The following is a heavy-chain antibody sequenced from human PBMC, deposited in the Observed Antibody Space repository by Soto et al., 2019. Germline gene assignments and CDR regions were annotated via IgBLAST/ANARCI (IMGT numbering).Heavy chain of an antibody. CDR3: ARSSPSLDY. CDR2: ISVSNDNT. V-gene: IGHV1-18*04. J-gene: IGHJ4*02. D-gene: IGHD3-10*01. CDR1: GYIFRNYA. Sequence: QIQLVQSGAEVKKPGASVRVSCKTSGYIFRNYAISWVRQAPGQGLEWMGWISVSNDNTDSAHALRGSTTMTTDTSTSTAYLELTSLMSNDTAVYYCARSSPSLDYLGQGSLVTVSS.